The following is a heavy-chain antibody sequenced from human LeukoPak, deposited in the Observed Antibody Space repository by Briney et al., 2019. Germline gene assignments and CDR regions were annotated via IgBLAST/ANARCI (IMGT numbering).Heavy chain of an antibody. CDR1: GYTFTSYY. Sequence: ASVKVSCKASGYTFTSYYMHWVRQAPGQGLEWMGIINPSGGSTSYAQKFQGRVTMTRNTSISTAYMELSSLRSEDTAVYYCARGRLAAAGRNWFDPWGQGTLVTVSS. D-gene: IGHD6-13*01. J-gene: IGHJ5*02. V-gene: IGHV1-46*01. CDR2: INPSGGST. CDR3: ARGRLAAAGRNWFDP.